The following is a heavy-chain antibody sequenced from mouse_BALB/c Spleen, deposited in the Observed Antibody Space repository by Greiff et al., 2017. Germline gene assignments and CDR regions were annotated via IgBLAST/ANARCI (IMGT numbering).Heavy chain of an antibody. J-gene: IGHJ4*01. CDR3: ARDGYYGNYVEAMDY. D-gene: IGHD2-1*01. V-gene: IGHV2-9*02. CDR2: IWAGGST. CDR1: GFSLTSYG. Sequence: QVQLKESGPGLVAPSQSLSITCTVSGFSLTSYGVHWVRQPPGKGLEWLGVIWAGGSTNYNSALMSRLSISKDNSKSQVFLKMNSLQTDDTAMYYCARDGYYGNYVEAMDYWGQGTSVTVSS.